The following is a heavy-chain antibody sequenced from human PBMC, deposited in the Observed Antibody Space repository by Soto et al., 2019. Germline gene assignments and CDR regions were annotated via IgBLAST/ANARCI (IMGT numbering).Heavy chain of an antibody. D-gene: IGHD3-10*01. CDR1: GFTFSASA. J-gene: IGHJ4*02. V-gene: IGHV3-73*01. CDR2: IRSEGNTYAT. Sequence: EVQLVQSGGVVVQPGGSLKLSCAASGFTFSASAIHWVRQASGKGLEWVGRIRSEGNTYATAYAASVIGRFTISRDDSESTAYLQMNSLKAEDTAMYYWISLIDITMVPQAEWGQGTLVTVSS. CDR3: ISLIDITMVPQAE.